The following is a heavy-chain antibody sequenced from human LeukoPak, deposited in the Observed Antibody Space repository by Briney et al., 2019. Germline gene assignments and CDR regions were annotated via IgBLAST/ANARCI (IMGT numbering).Heavy chain of an antibody. CDR2: TSGSGGST. Sequence: GGSLRLSCAASGFTFSSYAMSWVRQAPGKGLEWVSATSGSGGSTYYADSVKGRFTISRDNSKNTLYLQMNSLRAEDTAVYYCAKSRGWDYYYMDVWGKGTTVTVSS. CDR1: GFTFSSYA. D-gene: IGHD6-19*01. CDR3: AKSRGWDYYYMDV. J-gene: IGHJ6*03. V-gene: IGHV3-23*01.